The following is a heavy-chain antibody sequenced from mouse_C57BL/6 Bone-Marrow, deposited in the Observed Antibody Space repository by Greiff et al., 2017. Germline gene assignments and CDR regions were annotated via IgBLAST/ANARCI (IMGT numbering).Heavy chain of an antibody. Sequence: VHVKQSGPELVKPGASVKISCKASGYSFTGYYMHWVKQSHGNILDWIGYIYPYNGVSSYNQKFKGKATLTVDKSSSTAYMELRSLTSEDSAVYYCAREFITTVPHFDYWGQGTTLTVSS. CDR3: AREFITTVPHFDY. J-gene: IGHJ2*01. V-gene: IGHV1-31*01. CDR1: GYSFTGYY. CDR2: IYPYNGVS. D-gene: IGHD1-1*01.